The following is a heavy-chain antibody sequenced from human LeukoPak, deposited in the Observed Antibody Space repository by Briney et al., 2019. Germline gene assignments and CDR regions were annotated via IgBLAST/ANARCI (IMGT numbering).Heavy chain of an antibody. V-gene: IGHV1-69*06. J-gene: IGHJ3*02. CDR1: GYTFTGYS. CDR3: ARTCGSSPTKCDFDI. D-gene: IGHD6-6*01. Sequence: SVKVSCKASGYTFTGYSMHWVRQAPGQGLEWMGGITPIFGTANYAQKFQGRVTITPDKSTSTAYMELSSLRSEDTAVYYCARTCGSSPTKCDFDIWGQGTMVTVSS. CDR2: ITPIFGTA.